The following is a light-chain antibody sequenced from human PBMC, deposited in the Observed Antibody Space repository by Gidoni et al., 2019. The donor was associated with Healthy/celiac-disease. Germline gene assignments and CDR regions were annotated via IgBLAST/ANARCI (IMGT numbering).Light chain of an antibody. CDR1: QSISSY. CDR2: AAS. Sequence: DSQMTQYPSSLSASVGDRVTITCRASQSISSYLNWYQQKPGKAPKLLIYAASSLQSGVPSRFSGSGSGTDFTLTISSLQPEDFATYYCQQSYSTPLFTFGPGTKVDIK. CDR3: QQSYSTPLFT. J-gene: IGKJ3*01. V-gene: IGKV1-39*01.